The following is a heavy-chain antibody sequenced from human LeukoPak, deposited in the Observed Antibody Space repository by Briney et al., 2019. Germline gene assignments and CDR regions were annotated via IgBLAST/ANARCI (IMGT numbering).Heavy chain of an antibody. J-gene: IGHJ4*02. V-gene: IGHV3-23*01. CDR1: GFTFSSYG. CDR2: ISGSGDYT. Sequence: PGGSLRLSCAASGFTFSSYGMSWVRQAPGKGLEWLSAISGSGDYTYYADSVKGRLTISRDNSKNTLYLQMNSLRAEDAAVYYCAKDALPGITAAGTAYWGQGTLVTVSS. CDR3: AKDALPGITAAGTAY. D-gene: IGHD6-13*01.